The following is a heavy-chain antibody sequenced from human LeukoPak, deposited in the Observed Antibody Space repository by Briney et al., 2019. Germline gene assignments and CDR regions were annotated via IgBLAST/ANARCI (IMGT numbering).Heavy chain of an antibody. CDR1: GYTFTSYY. V-gene: IGHV1-46*01. CDR2: INPSGGST. CDR3: ARDEAYYDFWSGYRPYYYMDV. D-gene: IGHD3-3*01. J-gene: IGHJ6*03. Sequence: ASVKVSCKASGYTFTSYYMHWVRQAPGQGLEWMGIINPSGGSTSYAQKFQGRVTMTRDTSTSTVYMELGSLRSEDTAVYYCARDEAYYDFWSGYRPYYYMDVWGKGTTVTVSS.